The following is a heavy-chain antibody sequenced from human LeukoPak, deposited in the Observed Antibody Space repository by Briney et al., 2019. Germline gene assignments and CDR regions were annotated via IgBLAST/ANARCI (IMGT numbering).Heavy chain of an antibody. Sequence: GSLRLSCAASGFTFNRYAMQWVRQAPGKGLESVAVISYDGGFKSYADSVKGRFTISRDNSKNTLYLQMDSLRGDDTAVYYCARDDWYFDLWGRGTLVTVSS. V-gene: IGHV3-30*04. CDR3: ARDDWYFDL. CDR2: ISYDGGFK. CDR1: GFTFNRYA. J-gene: IGHJ2*01.